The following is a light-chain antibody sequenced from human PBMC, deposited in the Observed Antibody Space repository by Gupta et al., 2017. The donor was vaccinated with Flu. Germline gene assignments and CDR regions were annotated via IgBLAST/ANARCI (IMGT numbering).Light chain of an antibody. V-gene: IGKV1-5*03. CDR1: QSIGTS. Sequence: DIQMTQSPSTLSASVGDRVTITCRASQSIGTSLAWYQQKPGKAPRLLIYDGSTLHNGVPSTFSGSGFRTEFTLTISSRQPDDFATYYCQQTSSFPYTLGQGTKLEIK. CDR3: QQTSSFPYT. CDR2: DGS. J-gene: IGKJ2*01.